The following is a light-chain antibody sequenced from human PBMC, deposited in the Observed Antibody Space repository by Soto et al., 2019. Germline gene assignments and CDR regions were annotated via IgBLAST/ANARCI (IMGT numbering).Light chain of an antibody. CDR2: AAS. CDR3: QQYNNWPPNT. V-gene: IGKV3D-15*01. Sequence: EVVMTQSPATLSVSPGDRATLSCRASQSISSKLAWYQQKPGQAPRLLIYAASTRATGIPARFSGSGSGTEFTLNISSLQSQDFAVYYCQQYNNWPPNTFGGGTKV. CDR1: QSISSK. J-gene: IGKJ4*01.